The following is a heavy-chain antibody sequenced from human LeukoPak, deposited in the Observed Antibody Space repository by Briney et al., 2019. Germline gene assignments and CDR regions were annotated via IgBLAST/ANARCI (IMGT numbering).Heavy chain of an antibody. CDR1: GYTFTAYY. Sequence: GASVKVSCKASGYTFTAYYVHWVRQAPGEGLEWLGWINPNSGGTKYSQKFQGRVTMTRDTSISTAYMELTRLRSDDTAMYYCARPDGHNYNYGIDVWGQGTTVTVSS. CDR2: INPNSGGT. V-gene: IGHV1-2*02. CDR3: ARPDGHNYNYGIDV. J-gene: IGHJ6*02. D-gene: IGHD5-24*01.